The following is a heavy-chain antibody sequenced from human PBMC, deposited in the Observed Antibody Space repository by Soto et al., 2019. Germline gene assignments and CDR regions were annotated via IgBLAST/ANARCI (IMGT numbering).Heavy chain of an antibody. J-gene: IGHJ6*02. D-gene: IGHD2-21*02. CDR1: GFTFSDYY. Sequence: QVQLVDSGGGLVKPGGSLRLSCAASGFTFSDYYMSWIRQAPGKGLEWVQYISSSSSYTNYADSVKGRFTISRDNAKNSLYLQMNSPRAEDTAVYYCAREVRGWHIVVVTASYYGMDVWGQGTTVTVSS. CDR2: ISSSSSYT. CDR3: AREVRGWHIVVVTASYYGMDV. V-gene: IGHV3-11*05.